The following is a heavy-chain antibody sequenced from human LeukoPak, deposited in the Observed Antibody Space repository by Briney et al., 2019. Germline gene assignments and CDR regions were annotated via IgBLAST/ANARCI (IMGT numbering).Heavy chain of an antibody. J-gene: IGHJ4*02. V-gene: IGHV3-23*01. Sequence: PGGSLRLSCAGSGFSFSSFAMTWVRQAPGKGLEWVSTIYGGGTNTFYEDSVKGRFTISRDDSKNMQFLEMDSLRPEDTAVYFCAKRITEAAGIYFDSWGQGTLVTVSS. CDR3: AKRITEAAGIYFDS. CDR1: GFSFSSFA. CDR2: IYGGGTNT. D-gene: IGHD6-19*01.